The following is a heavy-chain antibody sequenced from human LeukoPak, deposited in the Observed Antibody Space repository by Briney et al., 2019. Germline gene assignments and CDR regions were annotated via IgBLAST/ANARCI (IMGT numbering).Heavy chain of an antibody. CDR1: GGSISSHY. CDR3: AGSPPRGAAAGNGYFDL. D-gene: IGHD6-13*01. CDR2: IYYSGST. V-gene: IGHV4-59*11. J-gene: IGHJ2*01. Sequence: PSETLSLTCTVSGGSISSHYWSWIRQPPGKGLEWIGYIYYSGSTNYNPSLKSRVTISVDTSKNQFSLKLSSVTAADTAVYYCAGSPPRGAAAGNGYFDLWGRGTLVTVSS.